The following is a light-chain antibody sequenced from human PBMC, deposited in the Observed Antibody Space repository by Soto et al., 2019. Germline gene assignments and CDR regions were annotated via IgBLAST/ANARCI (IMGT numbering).Light chain of an antibody. CDR2: GVR. V-gene: IGLV2-23*02. Sequence: QSALTQPASVSGSPGQSITISCTGTSSDVGSHNFVSWYQQHPGKAPKLMIYGVRERPSGVSNRFSGSKSGNTASLTISGLQAEDEADYYCCSDAGRLTWVFGGGTKVTVL. CDR3: CSDAGRLTWV. CDR1: SSDVGSHNF. J-gene: IGLJ3*02.